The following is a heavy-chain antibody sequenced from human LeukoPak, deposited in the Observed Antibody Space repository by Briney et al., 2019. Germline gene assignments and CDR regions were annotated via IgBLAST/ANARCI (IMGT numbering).Heavy chain of an antibody. V-gene: IGHV3-21*01. CDR3: ARGTRILGAFDI. D-gene: IGHD2-15*01. CDR2: ISSSSSYI. J-gene: IGHJ3*02. Sequence: PGGSLRLSCAASGFTFSSYSMNWVRQAPGKGLEWVSSISSSSSYIYYADSVKGRFTISRDNSKNTLYLQMNSLRAEDTAVYYCARGTRILGAFDIWGQGTMVTVSS. CDR1: GFTFSSYS.